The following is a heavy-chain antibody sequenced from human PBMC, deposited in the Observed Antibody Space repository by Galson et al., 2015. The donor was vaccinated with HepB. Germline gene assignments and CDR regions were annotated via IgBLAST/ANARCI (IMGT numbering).Heavy chain of an antibody. CDR1: AFTFSGYS. D-gene: IGHD2-15*01. CDR2: ISLSGSYI. V-gene: IGHV3-21*01. Sequence: SLRLSCAASAFTFSGYSMNWVRQAPVTGLGWVSSISLSGSYIYYADAETGRFTICRDNAKYSLHMQMHSLRAEDTAVSYCARVYCSGGCCPPYRTSYGMDVWGKGTTVPVSS. J-gene: IGHJ6*04. CDR3: ARVYCSGGCCPPYRTSYGMDV.